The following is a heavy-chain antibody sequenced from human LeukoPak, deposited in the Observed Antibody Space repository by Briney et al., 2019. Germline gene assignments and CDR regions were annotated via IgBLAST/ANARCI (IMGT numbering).Heavy chain of an antibody. D-gene: IGHD6-13*01. J-gene: IGHJ4*02. CDR2: ISAYNGNT. V-gene: IGHV1-18*01. CDR3: ARDHAGYSSSWAFDY. Sequence: GASVKVSCKASGYTFTSYGISWVRQAPGQGLEWMGWISAYNGNTNYAQKLQGRVTMTTDTSTSTAYMELRSLRSDDTAVYYCARDHAGYSSSWAFDYWGQGTLVSVSS. CDR1: GYTFTSYG.